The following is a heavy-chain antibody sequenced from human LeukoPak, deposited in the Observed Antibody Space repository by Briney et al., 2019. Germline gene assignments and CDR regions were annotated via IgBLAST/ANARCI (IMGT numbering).Heavy chain of an antibody. CDR3: ARRRGAVVGTIDY. CDR2: IYYSGST. J-gene: IGHJ4*02. D-gene: IGHD6-19*01. Sequence: PSETLSLTCTVSGGSISSYYWSWIRQPPGKGLEWIGYIYYSGSTNYNPSLKSRVTISVDTSKNQFSLKLSSVTAADTAVYYCARRRGAVVGTIDYWGQGTLVTVSS. V-gene: IGHV4-59*08. CDR1: GGSISSYY.